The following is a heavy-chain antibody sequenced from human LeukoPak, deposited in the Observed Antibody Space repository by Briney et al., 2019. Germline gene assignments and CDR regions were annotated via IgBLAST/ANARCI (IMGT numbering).Heavy chain of an antibody. Sequence: SETLSLTCTVSGGSISSGSYYWGWIRQPPGKGLEWIGSIYYSGSTYYNPSLKSRVTISVDTSKNQFSLKLSSVTAADTAVYYCAREGYYYGSGSYSGNYYYYMDVWGKGTTVTVSS. D-gene: IGHD3-10*01. CDR2: IYYSGST. CDR1: GGSISSGSYY. V-gene: IGHV4-39*07. J-gene: IGHJ6*03. CDR3: AREGYYYGSGSYSGNYYYYMDV.